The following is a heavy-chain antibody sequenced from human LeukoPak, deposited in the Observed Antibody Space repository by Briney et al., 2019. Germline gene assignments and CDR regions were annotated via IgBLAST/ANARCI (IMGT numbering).Heavy chain of an antibody. Sequence: KPGGSLRLSCAASGFTFSSYSMNWVRQAPGKGLEWVGRIKSKTDGGTTDYAAPVKGRFTISRDDSKNTLYLQMNSLKTEDTAVYYCTSYPSYYGSGSRLYYFDYWGQGTLVTVSS. D-gene: IGHD3-10*01. CDR3: TSYPSYYGSGSRLYYFDY. CDR1: GFTFSSYS. CDR2: IKSKTDGGTT. J-gene: IGHJ4*02. V-gene: IGHV3-15*01.